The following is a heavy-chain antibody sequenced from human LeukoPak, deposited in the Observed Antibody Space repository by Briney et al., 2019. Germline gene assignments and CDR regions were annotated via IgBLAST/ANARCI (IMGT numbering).Heavy chain of an antibody. CDR1: GGSFSGYY. CDR2: INHSGST. J-gene: IGHJ4*02. Sequence: SETLSLTCAVYGGSFSGYYWSWIRQPPGKGLEWIGEINHSGSTNYNPYLKSRVTISVDTSKNQFSLKLSSVTAADTAVYYCARHSVAAPPDYWGQGTLVTVSS. V-gene: IGHV4-34*01. D-gene: IGHD6-19*01. CDR3: ARHSVAAPPDY.